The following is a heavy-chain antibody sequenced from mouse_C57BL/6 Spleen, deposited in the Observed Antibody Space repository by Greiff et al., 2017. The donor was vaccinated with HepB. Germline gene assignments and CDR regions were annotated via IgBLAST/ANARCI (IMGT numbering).Heavy chain of an antibody. CDR2: IRNKANGYTT. D-gene: IGHD4-1*01. V-gene: IGHV7-3*01. CDR3: ARYMGNAMDY. CDR1: GFTFTDYY. Sequence: EVQVVESGGGLVQPGGSLSLSCAASGFTFTDYYMSWVRQPPGKALEWLGFIRNKANGYTTEYSASVKGRFTTSRDNSQSILYLQMNALRAEDSATYYCARYMGNAMDYWGQGTSVTVSS. J-gene: IGHJ4*01.